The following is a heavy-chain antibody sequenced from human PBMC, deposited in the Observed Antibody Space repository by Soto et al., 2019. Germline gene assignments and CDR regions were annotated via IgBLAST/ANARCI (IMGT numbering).Heavy chain of an antibody. Sequence: PSETLSLTCTVSGGSISSDYWSWIRQPPGKGLEWIGFIYYSGSINYNPSLKSRVTISVDTSKNQFSLKLSSVTAADTAVYYCARGVTLFRGVIHTPYFDFWGQGALVTVSS. D-gene: IGHD3-10*01. J-gene: IGHJ4*02. CDR2: IYYSGSI. CDR3: ARGVTLFRGVIHTPYFDF. CDR1: GGSISSDY. V-gene: IGHV4-59*12.